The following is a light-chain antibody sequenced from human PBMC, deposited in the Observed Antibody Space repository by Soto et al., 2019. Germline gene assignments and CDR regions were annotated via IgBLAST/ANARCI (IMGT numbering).Light chain of an antibody. CDR2: EVT. CDR3: SSFAGGGNPVL. Sequence: QSALTQPPSASGSLGQSVTISCTGTSSDVGGYNYVSWHQQHPGKAPKLMIYEVTKRPPGVPDRFSGSKSGNTASLTVSGLQDDDDADYYCSSFAGGGNPVLLGGGTKLTVL. V-gene: IGLV2-8*01. CDR1: SSDVGGYNY. J-gene: IGLJ2*01.